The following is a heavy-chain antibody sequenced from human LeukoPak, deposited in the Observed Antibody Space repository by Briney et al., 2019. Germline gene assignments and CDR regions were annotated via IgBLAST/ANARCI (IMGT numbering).Heavy chain of an antibody. D-gene: IGHD3-10*01. Sequence: PGGSLRLSCAASGFTFSNAWMSWVRQAPGKGLEWVGRIKSKTDGGTTDYAAPVKGRFTISRDGSKNTLYLQMNSLKTEDTAVYYCTTEIWFGEFPLDYWGQGTLVTVSS. CDR3: TTEIWFGEFPLDY. CDR2: IKSKTDGGTT. V-gene: IGHV3-15*01. CDR1: GFTFSNAW. J-gene: IGHJ4*02.